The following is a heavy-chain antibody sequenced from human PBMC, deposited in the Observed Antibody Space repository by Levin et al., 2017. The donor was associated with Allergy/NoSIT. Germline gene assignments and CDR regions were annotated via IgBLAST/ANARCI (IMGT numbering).Heavy chain of an antibody. CDR1: GFMFSSYS. CDR3: ARDMYRGDV. CDR2: ISSSATYI. Sequence: GGSLRLSCAASGFMFSSYSMNWVRQTPGKGLEWVASISSSATYIYYADSMKGRFTISRDNVKNSLYLQMNSLRADDTAVYYCARDMYRGDVWCQGTTVTVSS. V-gene: IGHV3-21*01. D-gene: IGHD2-2*01. J-gene: IGHJ6*02.